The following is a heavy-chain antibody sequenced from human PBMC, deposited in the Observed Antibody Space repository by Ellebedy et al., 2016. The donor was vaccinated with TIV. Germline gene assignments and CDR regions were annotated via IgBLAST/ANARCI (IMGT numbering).Heavy chain of an antibody. V-gene: IGHV4-39*07. D-gene: IGHD5-18*01. J-gene: IGHJ4*02. CDR2: IYYDWNT. CDR3: ARVRMTADTTMVAPDY. Sequence: MPSETLSLTCAVSGASISGSSYYWGWIRQPPGKGLEWIGLIYYDWNTYYNPSLRSPVTISMDTSINQFSLKLTSVTAADTAVYFCARVRMTADTTMVAPDYWGQGTLVTVSS. CDR1: GASISGSSYY.